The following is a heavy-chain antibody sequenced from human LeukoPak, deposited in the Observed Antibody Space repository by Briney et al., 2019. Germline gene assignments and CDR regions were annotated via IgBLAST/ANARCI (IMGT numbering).Heavy chain of an antibody. J-gene: IGHJ4*02. CDR3: ARSSSGSYYHFDY. V-gene: IGHV1-18*01. CDR1: GYTFINYG. CDR2: ISTYNDNT. Sequence: ASVKVSCKASGYTFINYGITWVRQAPGQGLEWMGWISTYNDNTNYAQKFQGRVTMNTDTSTSTAYMELRGLTSDDTAVYYCARSSSGSYYHFDYWGQGTLVTVSS. D-gene: IGHD1-26*01.